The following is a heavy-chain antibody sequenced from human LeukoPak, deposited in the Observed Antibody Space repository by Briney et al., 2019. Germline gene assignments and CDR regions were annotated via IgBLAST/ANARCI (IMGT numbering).Heavy chain of an antibody. D-gene: IGHD2-15*01. Sequence: SETLSLTCTVSGGSISGSYWSWIRQPPGKGLEWIAYIFYSGKTNYSPSPKSRVTISVDTSKNQFSLNLSSVTAADTAVYYCARGAGWWDYWGQGTLVTVSS. J-gene: IGHJ4*02. CDR2: IFYSGKT. V-gene: IGHV4-59*01. CDR3: ARGAGWWDY. CDR1: GGSISGSY.